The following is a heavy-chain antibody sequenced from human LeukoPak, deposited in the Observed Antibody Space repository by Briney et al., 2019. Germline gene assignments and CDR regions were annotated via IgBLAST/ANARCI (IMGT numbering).Heavy chain of an antibody. CDR3: AKDYASDYYDSSGYGLVGTFDY. CDR1: GFTFSSYA. J-gene: IGHJ4*02. Sequence: PGRSLRLSCAASGFTFSSYAMRWVRQAPGKGLEWVSAISGSGGSTYYADSVKGRFTISRDNSKNTLYLQMNSQRAEDTAVYYCAKDYASDYYDSSGYGLVGTFDYWGQGTLVSVSS. V-gene: IGHV3-23*01. D-gene: IGHD3-22*01. CDR2: ISGSGGST.